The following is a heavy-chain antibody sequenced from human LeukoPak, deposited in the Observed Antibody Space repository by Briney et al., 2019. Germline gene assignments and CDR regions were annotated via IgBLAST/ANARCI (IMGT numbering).Heavy chain of an antibody. CDR2: ISYNGINE. Sequence: GGSLRLSCAASGFSFSDYNMHWVRQAPGKGLEWMAVISYNGINEYYADSVKGRFTISRDNSKSTLLLQMNSLRAEDTAVYYCARHLSGVTGYTYGRGIDYWGQGTLVTVSS. D-gene: IGHD5-18*01. J-gene: IGHJ4*02. CDR1: GFSFSDYN. CDR3: ARHLSGVTGYTYGRGIDY. V-gene: IGHV3-30*03.